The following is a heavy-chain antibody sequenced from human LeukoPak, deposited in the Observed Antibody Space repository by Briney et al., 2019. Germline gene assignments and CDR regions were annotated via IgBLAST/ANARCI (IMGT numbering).Heavy chain of an antibody. Sequence: SETLSLTCTVSGGSISSNGYYWGWIRQPPGKGLEWIGSFYYTGSTFYSPSLKSRVTISVDTSKNQFSLKLSSVTAADTAVYYCARGPHMVRGSRGVDYWGQGTLVTVSS. CDR2: FYYTGST. J-gene: IGHJ4*02. CDR1: GGSISSNGYY. CDR3: ARGPHMVRGSRGVDY. V-gene: IGHV4-39*07. D-gene: IGHD3-10*01.